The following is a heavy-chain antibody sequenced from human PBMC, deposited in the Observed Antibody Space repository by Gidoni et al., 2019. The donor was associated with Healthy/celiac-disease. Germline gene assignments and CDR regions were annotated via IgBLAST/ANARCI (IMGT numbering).Heavy chain of an antibody. Sequence: QVQLVESGGGVVQPGRSLRLSCAASGFTFSSYGMHWVRQAPGKGRECVAVIWYDGSNKYYADSVKGRFTISRDNSKNTLYLKMNSLRAEDTAVYYCARDRKGGMDVWGQGTTVTVSS. CDR1: GFTFSSYG. CDR3: ARDRKGGMDV. V-gene: IGHV3-33*01. J-gene: IGHJ6*02. CDR2: IWYDGSNK.